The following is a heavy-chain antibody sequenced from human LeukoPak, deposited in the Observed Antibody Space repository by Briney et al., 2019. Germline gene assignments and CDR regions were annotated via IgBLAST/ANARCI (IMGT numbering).Heavy chain of an antibody. CDR1: GGSFTDYY. D-gene: IGHD3-22*01. CDR2: INHSGIT. V-gene: IGHV4-34*01. J-gene: IGHJ5*02. CDR3: ARGRDSSGYYYVGASSWFDP. Sequence: SETLSLTCAVYGGSFTDYYWHWIRQPPGKGLEWIGEINHSGITHYNPSLKSRVTILVDTSKNQFSLKLSSVTAADTAVYYCARGRDSSGYYYVGASSWFDPWGQGTLVTVSS.